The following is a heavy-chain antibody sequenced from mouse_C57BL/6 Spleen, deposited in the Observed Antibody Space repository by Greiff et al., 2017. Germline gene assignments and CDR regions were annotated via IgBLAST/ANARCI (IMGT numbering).Heavy chain of an antibody. D-gene: IGHD2-1*01. Sequence: EVQLLQSVAGLVRPGASVKLSCTASGFTIKNTSMHWVQQRPEQGLEWIGRIDPANGYTKYAPKFQGKATITADTSSNTAYLQSSNLTSEDTAIYYCSRGWGTYRNYGYFDCWGQGTTLTVSS. J-gene: IGHJ2*01. CDR3: SRGWGTYRNYGYFDC. CDR2: IDPANGYT. V-gene: IGHV14-3*01. CDR1: GFTIKNTS.